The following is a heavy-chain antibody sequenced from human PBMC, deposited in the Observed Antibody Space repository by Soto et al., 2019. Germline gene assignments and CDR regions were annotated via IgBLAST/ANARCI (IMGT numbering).Heavy chain of an antibody. D-gene: IGHD3-9*01. CDR1: GGTFSSYA. Sequence: GASVKVSCKASGGTFSSYAISWVRQAPGQGLEWMGGIIPIFGTANYAQKFQGRVTITADESTSTAYMELSSLRSEDTAVYYCARDRYDILTGYSEFDPWGQGTLVTVSS. CDR3: ARDRYDILTGYSEFDP. J-gene: IGHJ5*02. CDR2: IIPIFGTA. V-gene: IGHV1-69*13.